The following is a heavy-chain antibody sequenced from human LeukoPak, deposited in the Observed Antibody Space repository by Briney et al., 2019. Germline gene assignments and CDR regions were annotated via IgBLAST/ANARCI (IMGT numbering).Heavy chain of an antibody. CDR3: AREALDIVVVPAALNYYYYYMDV. J-gene: IGHJ6*03. D-gene: IGHD2-2*01. Sequence: PGGSLRLSCAASGLTFSRHAMSWVRQAPGKGLEWVSSISSSSSYIYYADSVKGRFTISRDNAKNSLYLQMNSLRAEDTAVYYCAREALDIVVVPAALNYYYYYMDVWGKGTTVTVSS. V-gene: IGHV3-21*01. CDR2: ISSSSSYI. CDR1: GLTFSRHA.